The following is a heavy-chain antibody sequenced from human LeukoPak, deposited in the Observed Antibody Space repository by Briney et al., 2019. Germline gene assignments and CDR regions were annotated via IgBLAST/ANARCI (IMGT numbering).Heavy chain of an antibody. CDR1: GFTFSSYA. V-gene: IGHV3-23*01. CDR3: AKGSYYDSSGYYYFDY. Sequence: GGSLRLSCAASGFTFSSYAMNWVRQAPGKGLEWVSGISASSSIYYAGSVKGRFTISRDNSKNTLYLQVNSLRADDTAVYYCAKGSYYDSSGYYYFDYWGQGTLVTVSS. D-gene: IGHD3-22*01. J-gene: IGHJ4*02. CDR2: ISASSSI.